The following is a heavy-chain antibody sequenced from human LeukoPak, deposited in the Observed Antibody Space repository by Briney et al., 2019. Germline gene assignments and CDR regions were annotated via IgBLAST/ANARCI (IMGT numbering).Heavy chain of an antibody. J-gene: IGHJ4*02. D-gene: IGHD2-2*01. CDR2: ISSSSSTI. V-gene: IGHV3-48*01. CDR3: ARDRYCSSTSCSNYHFDY. Sequence: PGGSLRLSCAASGFTFSSYSMNWVRQAPGKGLEWVSYISSSSSTIYYADSVKGRFTISRDNAKNSLYLQMNSLRAEDTAVYYCARDRYCSSTSCSNYHFDYWGQGTLVTVSS. CDR1: GFTFSSYS.